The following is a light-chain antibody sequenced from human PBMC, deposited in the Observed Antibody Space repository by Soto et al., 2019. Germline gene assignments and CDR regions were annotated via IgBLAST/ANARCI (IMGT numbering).Light chain of an antibody. CDR2: GAS. J-gene: IGKJ5*01. V-gene: IGKV3-15*01. CDR1: QSVSSD. CDR3: QQYNNWPPIT. Sequence: EIVMTQSPATLYLSPGERASLSCRASQSVSSDLAWYQQLPGQAPRLLIFGASTRATGVPARFSGSGSGTEFTLTISSLQSEDFAVYYCQQYNNWPPITFGQGTRLEIK.